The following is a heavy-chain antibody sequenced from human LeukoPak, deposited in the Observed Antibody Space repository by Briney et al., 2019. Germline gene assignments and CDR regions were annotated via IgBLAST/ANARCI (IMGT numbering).Heavy chain of an antibody. Sequence: SETLSLTCTVSGGSISSSSYYWGWIRQPPGKGLEWIGSIYYSGSTYYNPSLKSRVTISVDTSKNQFSLKLSSVTAADTAVYYCARRTPEYSYGWGAFDIWGQGTMVTVSS. CDR3: ARRTPEYSYGWGAFDI. J-gene: IGHJ3*02. D-gene: IGHD5-18*01. V-gene: IGHV4-39*07. CDR1: GGSISSSSYY. CDR2: IYYSGST.